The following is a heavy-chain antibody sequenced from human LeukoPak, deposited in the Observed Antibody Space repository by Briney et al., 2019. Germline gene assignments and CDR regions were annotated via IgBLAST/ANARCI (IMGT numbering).Heavy chain of an antibody. CDR1: GLTFSSYG. J-gene: IGHJ4*02. Sequence: GGSLRLSCAASGLTFSSYGMHWVRQAPGKGLEWVAFIRYDGSNKYYADSVKGRFTISRDNSKNTLYLQMNSLRAEDTAVYYCAKDPDSGTKPVAFDYWGQGTLVTVSS. CDR3: AKDPDSGTKPVAFDY. D-gene: IGHD1-26*01. CDR2: IRYDGSNK. V-gene: IGHV3-30*02.